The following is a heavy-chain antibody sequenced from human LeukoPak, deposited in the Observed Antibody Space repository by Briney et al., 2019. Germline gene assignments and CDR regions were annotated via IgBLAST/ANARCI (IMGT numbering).Heavy chain of an antibody. Sequence: SGGSLRLSCAASGFTFSSYGMHWVRQAPGKGLEWVAVISYDGSNKYYADSVKGRFTISRDNSKNTLYLQMNSLRAEDTAVYYCARDVGDSGWTYYYYYYGMDVWGQGTTVTVSS. D-gene: IGHD6-19*01. CDR2: ISYDGSNK. V-gene: IGHV3-30*03. CDR3: ARDVGDSGWTYYYYYYGMDV. CDR1: GFTFSSYG. J-gene: IGHJ6*02.